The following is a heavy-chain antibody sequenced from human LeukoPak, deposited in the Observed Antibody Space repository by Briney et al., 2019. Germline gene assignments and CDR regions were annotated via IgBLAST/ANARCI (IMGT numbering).Heavy chain of an antibody. CDR1: GFTFSSSA. J-gene: IGHJ4*02. V-gene: IGHV3-30-3*01. Sequence: GRSLRLSCAASGFTFSSSAMHWVRQAPGKGLEWVAVISYDGSNKYYADSVKGRFTISRDNSKNTLYLQMTSLRGEDTAVYYCARDQWRLFDYWSQGTLVTVSS. D-gene: IGHD2-21*02. CDR3: ARDQWRLFDY. CDR2: ISYDGSNK.